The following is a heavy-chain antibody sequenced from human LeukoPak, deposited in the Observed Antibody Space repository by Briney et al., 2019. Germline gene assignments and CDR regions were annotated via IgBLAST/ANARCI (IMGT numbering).Heavy chain of an antibody. CDR1: GGSISSGGYS. J-gene: IGHJ3*02. D-gene: IGHD6-19*01. CDR3: ARGIAVAGQNAFDI. V-gene: IGHV4-30-2*01. CDR2: IYHSGST. Sequence: SETLSLTCAVSGGSISSGGYSWSWIRQPPGKGLEWIGYIYHSGSTYYNPSLKSRVTISVDRSKNQFSLKLSSVTAADTAVYYCARGIAVAGQNAFDIWGQGTMVTVSS.